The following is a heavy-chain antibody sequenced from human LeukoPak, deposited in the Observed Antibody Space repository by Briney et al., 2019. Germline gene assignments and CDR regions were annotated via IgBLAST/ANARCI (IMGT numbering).Heavy chain of an antibody. CDR2: ISGSGGST. V-gene: IGHV3-23*01. Sequence: GGSLRLSCAASGFTFSSYAMSWVRQAPRKGLEWVSAISGSGGSTYYADSVKGRFTISRDNSKNTLYLQMNSLRAEDTAVYYCATPPHGLKTAMATGYWGQGTLVTVSS. D-gene: IGHD5-18*01. J-gene: IGHJ4*02. CDR1: GFTFSSYA. CDR3: ATPPHGLKTAMATGY.